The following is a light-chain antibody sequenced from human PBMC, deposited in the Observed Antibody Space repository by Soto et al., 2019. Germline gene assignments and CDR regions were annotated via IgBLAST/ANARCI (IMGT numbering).Light chain of an antibody. CDR2: DVT. CDR1: SSDVGRYNF. J-gene: IGLJ1*01. V-gene: IGLV2-14*03. Sequence: QSVLTQPPSASGSPGQSVTISCTGTSSDVGRYNFVSWYQQRPGNAPKLLIFDVTIRPSGVSDRFSGSKSGTTASLTISGLQAEDEADYYCCSYASSTIYVFGTGTKVTVL. CDR3: CSYASSTIYV.